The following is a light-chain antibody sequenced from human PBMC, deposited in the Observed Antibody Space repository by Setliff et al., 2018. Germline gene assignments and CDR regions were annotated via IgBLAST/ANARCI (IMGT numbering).Light chain of an antibody. Sequence: NFMLTQPHSVSESPGKTVTISCTRSSGSIASNYVQWYQQRPGSSPTTVIYEDNQRPSGVPDRFSGSIDSSSNSASLTISGLKTEDEADYYCQSYDSSLVGFGGGTKVTVL. CDR1: SGSIASNY. V-gene: IGLV6-57*01. J-gene: IGLJ2*01. CDR3: QSYDSSLVG. CDR2: EDN.